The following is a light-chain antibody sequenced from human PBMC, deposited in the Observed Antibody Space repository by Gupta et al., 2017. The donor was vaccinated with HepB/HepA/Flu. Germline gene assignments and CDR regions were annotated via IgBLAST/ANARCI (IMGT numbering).Light chain of an antibody. V-gene: IGKV3-20*01. CDR2: GAS. CDR3: QQYGSSPLYT. J-gene: IGKJ2*01. CDR1: QSLNSNY. Sequence: EKVLTPSPRALSLTAAERVTLSCRASQSLNSNYLAWYQQKPGQAPRLLIYGASIRATGISDRFSGSGSGTDFTLTISRLEPEDFAVYYCQQYGSSPLYTFGQGTKLQIK.